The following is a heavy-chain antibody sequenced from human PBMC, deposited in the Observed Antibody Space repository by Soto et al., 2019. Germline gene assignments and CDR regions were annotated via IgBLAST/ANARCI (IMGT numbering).Heavy chain of an antibody. J-gene: IGHJ4*02. D-gene: IGHD2-8*01. V-gene: IGHV3-48*02. CDR3: WCTRGY. CDR2: ISSSGSTI. CDR1: GFTYSSYS. Sequence: EVQLVESGGGLVQPGGSLRLSCAASGFTYSSYSMNWVRQAPGKGLEWVSYISSSGSTIYYADSVKGRFTISRDNAKNSLYLQMNCLRDEDAAVSYGWCTRGYWGQGTLVTVSS.